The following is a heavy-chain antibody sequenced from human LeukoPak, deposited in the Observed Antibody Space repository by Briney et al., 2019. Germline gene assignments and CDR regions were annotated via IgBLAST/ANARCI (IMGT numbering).Heavy chain of an antibody. Sequence: HGESLKISCKGSGYRFTSYWIAWVRQMPGKGLDWMGIIYPGDSDTRYSPSFQGQVTISADKSISTAYLQWSSLKASDTAMYYCARSYDSSGYYSGYFDYWGQGTLVTVSS. V-gene: IGHV5-51*01. D-gene: IGHD3-22*01. CDR3: ARSYDSSGYYSGYFDY. CDR2: IYPGDSDT. J-gene: IGHJ4*02. CDR1: GYRFTSYW.